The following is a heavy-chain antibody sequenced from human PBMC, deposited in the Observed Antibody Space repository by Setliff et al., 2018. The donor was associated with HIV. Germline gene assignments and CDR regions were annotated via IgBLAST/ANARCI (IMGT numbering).Heavy chain of an antibody. CDR1: GGSISSGSHY. CDR2: VYHTGST. CDR3: ARHAAGPDGPFDY. V-gene: IGHV4-39*01. J-gene: IGHJ4*02. Sequence: SETLSLTCSVSGGSISSGSHYWGWIRQPPGKGLEWIGNVYHTGSTYYNPSLKSRVTISVDTSKNQFSLKLSSVIAADTAVYYCARHAAGPDGPFDYWGQGTLVTVSS.